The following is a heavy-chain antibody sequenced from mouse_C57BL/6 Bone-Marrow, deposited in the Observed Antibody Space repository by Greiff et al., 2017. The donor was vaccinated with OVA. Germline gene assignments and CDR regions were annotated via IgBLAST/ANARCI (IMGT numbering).Heavy chain of an antibody. CDR3: ARGDYGSPYYFDY. CDR2: ISYDGSN. V-gene: IGHV3-6*01. Sequence: VQLKESGPGLVKPSQSLSLTCSVTGYSITSGYYWNWIRQFPGNKLEWMGYISYDGSNNYNPSLKNRISITRDTSKNQFFLKLNSVTTEDTATYYCARGDYGSPYYFDYWGQGTTLTVSS. CDR1: GYSITSGYY. D-gene: IGHD1-1*01. J-gene: IGHJ2*01.